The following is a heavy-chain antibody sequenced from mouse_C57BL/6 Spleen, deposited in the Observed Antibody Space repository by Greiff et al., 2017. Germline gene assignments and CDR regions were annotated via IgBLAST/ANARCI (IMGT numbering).Heavy chain of an antibody. J-gene: IGHJ2*01. CDR3: ARVSGTRDYFDY. CDR1: GFTFSDYY. D-gene: IGHD4-1*01. V-gene: IGHV5-16*01. Sequence: EVMLVESEGGLVQPGSSMKLSCTASGFTFSDYYMAWVRQVPEKGLEWVANINYDGSSTYYLDSLKSRFIISRDNAKNILYLQMSSLKSEDTATYYCARVSGTRDYFDYWGQGTTLTVSS. CDR2: INYDGSST.